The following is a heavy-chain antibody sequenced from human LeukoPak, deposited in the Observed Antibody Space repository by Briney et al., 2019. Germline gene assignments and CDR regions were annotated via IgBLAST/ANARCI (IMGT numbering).Heavy chain of an antibody. D-gene: IGHD3-22*01. J-gene: IGHJ4*02. CDR3: ATTRPHYYDSSGYSLSFDY. Sequence: GASVKVSCKVSGYTLTELSMHWVRQAPGKGLEWMGGFDPEDGETIYAQKFQGRVTMTEDTSTDTAYMELSSLRSEDTAVYYCATTRPHYYDSSGYSLSFDYWGQGTLVTVSS. CDR1: GYTLTELS. V-gene: IGHV1-24*01. CDR2: FDPEDGET.